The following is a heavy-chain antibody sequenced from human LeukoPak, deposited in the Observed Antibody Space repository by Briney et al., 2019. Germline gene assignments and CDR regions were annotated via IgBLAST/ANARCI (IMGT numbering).Heavy chain of an antibody. V-gene: IGHV3-23*01. D-gene: IGHD6-13*01. CDR3: ARSSSSWYFGFDY. CDR2: INSRGDTA. J-gene: IGHJ4*02. CDR1: GFPFSTYA. Sequence: GGSLRLSCAASGFPFSTYAMSWVRRAPGEGLQWVSSINSRGDTAYYADSVKGRFAVSRDNSKNTLSLQMDSLRVEDTAVYYCARSSSSWYFGFDYWGQGTLVTVSS.